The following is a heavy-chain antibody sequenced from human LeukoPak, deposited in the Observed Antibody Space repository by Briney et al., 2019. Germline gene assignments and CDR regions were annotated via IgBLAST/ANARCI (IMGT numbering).Heavy chain of an antibody. D-gene: IGHD1-26*01. Sequence: GSLRLSCAASGFTFSSYEMNWVRQPPGKGLEWIGEIYHSGSPNYNPSLKSRVTISVDKSKNQFSLKLSSVTAADTAVYYCARDKKGWELLSRRIDYYYMDVWGKGTTVTVSS. CDR3: ARDKKGWELLSRRIDYYYMDV. V-gene: IGHV4-4*02. CDR2: IYHSGSP. CDR1: GFTFSSYEM. J-gene: IGHJ6*03.